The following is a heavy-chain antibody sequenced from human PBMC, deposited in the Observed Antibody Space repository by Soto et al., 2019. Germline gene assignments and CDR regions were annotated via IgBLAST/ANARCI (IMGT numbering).Heavy chain of an antibody. CDR3: ARVLWEPRSKHLALDSFDI. D-gene: IGHD1-26*01. V-gene: IGHV3-21*01. Sequence: GGSLRLSCAAYGFTFSSYSMNWVRQAPGKGLEWVSSMSSSSSYIYYADSVKDRLTIARDNAKNSLYLPMNSLIADDTAVYYWARVLWEPRSKHLALDSFDIWGQGTMVTVSS. J-gene: IGHJ3*02. CDR1: GFTFSSYS. CDR2: MSSSSSYI.